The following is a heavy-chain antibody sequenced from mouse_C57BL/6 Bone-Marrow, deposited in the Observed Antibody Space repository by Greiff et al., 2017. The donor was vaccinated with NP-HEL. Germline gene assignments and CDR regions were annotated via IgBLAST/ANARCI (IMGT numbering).Heavy chain of an antibody. CDR1: GFTFSSYA. D-gene: IGHD1-1*01. CDR3: TRAGTTVVASPFAY. CDR2: ISSGGDYI. J-gene: IGHJ3*01. Sequence: DVHLVESGEGLVKPGGSLKLSCAASGFTFSSYAMSWVRQTPEKRLEWVAYISSGGDYIYYADTVKGRFTISRDNARNTLYLQMSSLKSEDTAMYYCTRAGTTVVASPFAYWGQGTLVTVSA. V-gene: IGHV5-9-1*02.